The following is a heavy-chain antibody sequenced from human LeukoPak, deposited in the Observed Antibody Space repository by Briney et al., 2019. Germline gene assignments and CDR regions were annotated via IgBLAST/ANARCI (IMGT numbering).Heavy chain of an antibody. V-gene: IGHV4-59*01. CDR2: IYYSGST. Sequence: PSETLSLTCTVSGGSISSYYWSWIRQPPGKGLEWIGYIYYSGSTNYNPSLKSRVTISVDMSKNQFSLKLSSVTAADTAVYYCARSPGGSPDYWGQGTLVTVSS. CDR1: GGSISSYY. D-gene: IGHD6-13*01. J-gene: IGHJ4*02. CDR3: ARSPGGSPDY.